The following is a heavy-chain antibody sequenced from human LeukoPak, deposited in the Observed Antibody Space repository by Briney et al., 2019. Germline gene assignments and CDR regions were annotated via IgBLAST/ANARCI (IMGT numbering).Heavy chain of an antibody. CDR1: GFXFSSNT. Sequence: GRSLRLSCAASGFXFSSNTMHWVRQAPGKGLKWVAVISYGGTNKYYADSVKGRFTISRDNSKNTLFLKMNSLRAEDTAVYYCAREENFYDSSHYYFDYWGQGILVTVSS. CDR3: AREENFYDSSHYYFDY. D-gene: IGHD3-22*01. V-gene: IGHV3-30-3*01. J-gene: IGHJ4*02. CDR2: ISYGGTNK.